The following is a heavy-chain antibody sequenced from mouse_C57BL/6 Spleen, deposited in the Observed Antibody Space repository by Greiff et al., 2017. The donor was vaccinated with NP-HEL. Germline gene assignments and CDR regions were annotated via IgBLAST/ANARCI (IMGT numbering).Heavy chain of an antibody. J-gene: IGHJ2*01. D-gene: IGHD1-1*01. V-gene: IGHV1-52*01. CDR2: IDPSDSEP. CDR3: ARRGSRYPFDY. Sequence: QVQLQQPGAELVRPGSSVKLSCKASGYTFTSYWMHWVKQRPIQGLEWIGNIDPSDSEPHYNQKFKDKATLTVDKSSSTAYMQLSSLTSEDSAVYYGARRGSRYPFDYWGQGTTLTVSS. CDR1: GYTFTSYW.